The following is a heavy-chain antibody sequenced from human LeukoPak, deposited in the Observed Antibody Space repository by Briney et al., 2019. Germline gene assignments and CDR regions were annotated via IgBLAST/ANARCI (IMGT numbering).Heavy chain of an antibody. D-gene: IGHD3-9*01. J-gene: IGHJ4*02. V-gene: IGHV3-23*01. CDR1: GFTFSSYA. CDR3: AKWLGRYFDSPRSGFDY. Sequence: GGSLRLSCAASGFTFSSYAMSWVRQAPGKGLEWVSAISGSGGSTYYADSVKGRFTISRDNSKNTLYLQMNSLGAEDTAVYYCAKWLGRYFDSPRSGFDYWGQGTLVTVSS. CDR2: ISGSGGST.